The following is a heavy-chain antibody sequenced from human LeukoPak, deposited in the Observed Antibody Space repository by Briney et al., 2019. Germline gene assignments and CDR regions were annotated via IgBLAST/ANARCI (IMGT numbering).Heavy chain of an antibody. Sequence: SETLSLTCTVSGGSIRSYYWSWIRQPPGKGLEWIGYIYYSGRTIYNPSLKSRVTISVDTCRNQFSLKLSSVTAADTAVYYCARILYDSSGYLMDYWGQGTLVTVSS. D-gene: IGHD3-22*01. CDR3: ARILYDSSGYLMDY. V-gene: IGHV4-59*01. J-gene: IGHJ4*02. CDR1: GGSIRSYY. CDR2: IYYSGRT.